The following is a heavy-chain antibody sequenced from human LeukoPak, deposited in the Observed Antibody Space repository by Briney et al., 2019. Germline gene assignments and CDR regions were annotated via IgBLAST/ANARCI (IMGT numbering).Heavy chain of an antibody. Sequence: GGSLRLSCAASGFTFSSYSMNWVRQAPGKGLEWVGRIKSKTDGGTTDYAAPVKGRFTISRGDSKNTLYLQMNSLKTEDTAVYYCTTVKGTRDAFDYWGQGTLVTVSS. CDR2: IKSKTDGGTT. CDR3: TTVKGTRDAFDY. J-gene: IGHJ4*02. D-gene: IGHD1-1*01. V-gene: IGHV3-15*01. CDR1: GFTFSSYS.